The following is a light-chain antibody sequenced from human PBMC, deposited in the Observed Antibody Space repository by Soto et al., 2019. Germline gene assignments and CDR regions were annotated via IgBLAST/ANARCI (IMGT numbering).Light chain of an antibody. CDR2: EVS. V-gene: IGLV2-14*01. CDR3: SSYTSSSNLNWV. J-gene: IGLJ3*02. Sequence: QSALTQPASVSGSPGQSITISCTGTRSDVGGYNYVSWYQQHPGKAPKLMIYEVSDRPSGVSNRFSGSKSGNKASLTISGLQAEDEADYYCSSYTSSSNLNWVFGGGTKLTVL. CDR1: RSDVGGYNY.